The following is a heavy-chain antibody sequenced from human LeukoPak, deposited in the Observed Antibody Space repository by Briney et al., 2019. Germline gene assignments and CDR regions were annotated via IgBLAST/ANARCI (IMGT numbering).Heavy chain of an antibody. Sequence: GSLRLSCAASGFTFSSYAMSWVRQAPGKGLEWVSAISGSGGSTYYADSVKGRFTISRDNSKNTLYLQMNSLRAEDTAVYYCAKDLRGSGYYYADYWGQGTLVTVSS. V-gene: IGHV3-23*01. J-gene: IGHJ4*02. D-gene: IGHD3-22*01. CDR2: ISGSGGST. CDR1: GFTFSSYA. CDR3: AKDLRGSGYYYADY.